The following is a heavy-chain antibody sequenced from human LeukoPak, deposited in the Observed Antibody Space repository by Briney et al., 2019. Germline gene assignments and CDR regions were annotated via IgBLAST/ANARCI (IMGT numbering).Heavy chain of an antibody. CDR1: GYTFTSYY. CDR3: ARDRYYDSSGFGAFDI. J-gene: IGHJ3*02. D-gene: IGHD3-22*01. Sequence: ASVKVSCKASGYTFTSYYMHWVRQAPGQGLEWMGIINPSGGSTSYAQKFQGRVTMTRDMSTSTVCMELSSLRSEDTAVYYCARDRYYDSSGFGAFDIWGQGTMVTVSS. CDR2: INPSGGST. V-gene: IGHV1-46*01.